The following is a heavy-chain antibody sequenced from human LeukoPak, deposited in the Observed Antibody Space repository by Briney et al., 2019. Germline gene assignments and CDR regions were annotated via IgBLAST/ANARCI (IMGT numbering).Heavy chain of an antibody. D-gene: IGHD2-15*01. CDR2: ISAYNGNT. V-gene: IGHV1-18*01. J-gene: IGHJ5*02. CDR1: GYTFTSYG. Sequence: ASVTVSCKASGYTFTSYGISWVRPAPGHGLEGMGWISAYNGNTNYAQKLQGRVTMTTHTSTRTAHMDLRTQRSDDPAVPYCARDFVVVVAATGVNGFDPWGQGTLVTVSS. CDR3: ARDFVVVVAATGVNGFDP.